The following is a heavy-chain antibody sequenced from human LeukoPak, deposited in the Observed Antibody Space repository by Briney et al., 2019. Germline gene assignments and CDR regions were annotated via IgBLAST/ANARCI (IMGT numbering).Heavy chain of an antibody. CDR3: ARRRVVVASTDGASGAFDI. CDR2: IYYSGST. Sequence: SETLSLTCTVSGGSISSGGYYWSWIRQHPGKGLEWIGYIYYSGSTYYNPSLKSRVTISVDTSKNQFSLKLSSVTAADTAVYFCARRRVVVASTDGASGAFDIWGQGTMVTVSS. CDR1: GGSISSGGYY. J-gene: IGHJ3*02. V-gene: IGHV4-31*03. D-gene: IGHD2-15*01.